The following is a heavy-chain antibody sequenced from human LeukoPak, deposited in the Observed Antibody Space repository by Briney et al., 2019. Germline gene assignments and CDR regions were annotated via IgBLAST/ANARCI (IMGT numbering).Heavy chain of an antibody. J-gene: IGHJ4*02. V-gene: IGHV3-74*01. Sequence: GGSLRLSCAASGFSFSSYWMHWVRHAPGKGLVWVSRVNTDGSITNYADSVKGRFTISRDNAKNTLYLQLNSLRAEDTAVYFCARLWVGPTGFDCWGQGTLVTVSS. CDR3: ARLWVGPTGFDC. D-gene: IGHD1-26*01. CDR1: GFSFSSYW. CDR2: VNTDGSIT.